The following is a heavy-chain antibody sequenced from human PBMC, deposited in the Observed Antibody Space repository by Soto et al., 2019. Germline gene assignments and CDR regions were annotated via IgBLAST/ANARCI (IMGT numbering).Heavy chain of an antibody. D-gene: IGHD2-15*01. Sequence: QVQLVESGGGVVQPGRSLRLSCAVSGFTFSSYGMHWVRQAPGKGLEWVAVISYDGSNKYYADSVKGRFTISRDNSKNTLYLQMNSLRAEDTAVYYCAKGIGGGTDGYWGQGTLVTVSS. CDR1: GFTFSSYG. V-gene: IGHV3-30*18. CDR3: AKGIGGGTDGY. J-gene: IGHJ4*02. CDR2: ISYDGSNK.